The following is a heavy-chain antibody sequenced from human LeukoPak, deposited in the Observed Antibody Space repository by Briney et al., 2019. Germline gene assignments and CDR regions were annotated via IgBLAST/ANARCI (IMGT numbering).Heavy chain of an antibody. J-gene: IGHJ5*02. Sequence: PSETLSLTCAVYGGSFSGYYWSWIRRPPGKGPEWIGEINHSGSTNYNPSLKSRVTISVDTSKNQFSLKLSSVTAADTAVYYCARHLGIAARRWWFDPWGQGTLVTVSS. V-gene: IGHV4-34*01. D-gene: IGHD6-6*01. CDR2: INHSGST. CDR1: GGSFSGYY. CDR3: ARHLGIAARRWWFDP.